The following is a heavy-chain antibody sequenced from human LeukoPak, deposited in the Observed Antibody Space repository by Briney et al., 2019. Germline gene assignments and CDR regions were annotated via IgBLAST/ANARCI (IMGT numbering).Heavy chain of an antibody. CDR1: GYTFTSYD. CDR3: ARGLSRVTTRNQRWFDP. D-gene: IGHD4-17*01. Sequence: ASVKVSCKASGYTFTSYDINWVRQATGQGLEWMGWMNPNSGNTGYAQKFQGRVTMTRNTSISTAYMELSSLRSEDTAVYYCARGLSRVTTRNQRWFDPWGQGTLVTVSS. J-gene: IGHJ5*02. CDR2: MNPNSGNT. V-gene: IGHV1-8*01.